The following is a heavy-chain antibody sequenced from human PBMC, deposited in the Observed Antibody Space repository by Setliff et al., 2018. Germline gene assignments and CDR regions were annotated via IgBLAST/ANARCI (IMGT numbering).Heavy chain of an antibody. CDR2: INPSSGGT. CDR3: ARDPGPLDY. Sequence: ASVKVSCKASGYTSTSDYMHWVRQAPGQGLEWMGIINPSSGGTRYAQKFQGRVTMTRDTSTSTVYMELSSQRSEDMAVYYCARDPGPLDYWGQGTLVTVSS. J-gene: IGHJ4*02. D-gene: IGHD7-27*01. V-gene: IGHV1-46*01. CDR1: GYTSTSDY.